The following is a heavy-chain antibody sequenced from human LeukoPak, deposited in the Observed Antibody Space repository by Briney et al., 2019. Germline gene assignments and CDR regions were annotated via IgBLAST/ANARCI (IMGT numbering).Heavy chain of an antibody. CDR3: AKVNVGGYCSSTSCYEEGAAFHI. Sequence: GGSLRLSCAASGFTVSSNYMSWVRQAPGKGLECVSVIYSSGSTYYAGSVKGRFTISRDNSKNTPYLQMNSLRAEDTAVYYCAKVNVGGYCSSTSCYEEGAAFHIWGQGTMVTVSS. CDR1: GFTVSSNY. D-gene: IGHD2-2*01. J-gene: IGHJ3*02. V-gene: IGHV3-53*01. CDR2: IYSSGST.